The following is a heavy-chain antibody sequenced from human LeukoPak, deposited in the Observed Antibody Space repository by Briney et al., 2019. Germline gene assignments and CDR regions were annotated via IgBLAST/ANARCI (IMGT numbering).Heavy chain of an antibody. CDR3: AKGGDIVVVPAAIHDY. V-gene: IGHV3-23*01. CDR1: GFTFSSYA. D-gene: IGHD2-2*02. J-gene: IGHJ4*02. CDR2: ISGSGGST. Sequence: GGSLRLSCAASGFTFSSYAMSWVRQAPGKGLEWVSAISGSGGSTYYADSVKGRFTISRDNSKNTLYLQMNSLRAEDTAVYYCAKGGDIVVVPAAIHDYWGQGTLVTVSS.